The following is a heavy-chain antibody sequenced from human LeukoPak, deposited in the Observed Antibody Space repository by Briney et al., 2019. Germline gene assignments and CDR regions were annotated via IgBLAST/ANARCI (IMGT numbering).Heavy chain of an antibody. CDR2: ISYDGRNK. Sequence: GKSLRLSCAASGFTFSSYGMHWVRQAPGKGLEWVAVISYDGRNKNYADSVKGRFTISRDNSKNTLYLQMNSLRAEDTAVYYCAKVAAILTVYSPFDYWGQGTLVTVSS. J-gene: IGHJ4*02. V-gene: IGHV3-30*18. CDR1: GFTFSSYG. CDR3: AKVAAILTVYSPFDY. D-gene: IGHD3-9*01.